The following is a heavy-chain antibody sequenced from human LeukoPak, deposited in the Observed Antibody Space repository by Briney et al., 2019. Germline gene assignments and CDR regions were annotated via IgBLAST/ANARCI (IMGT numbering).Heavy chain of an antibody. D-gene: IGHD3-22*01. CDR3: ARADSSSWYGYYDSSGYYFDY. Sequence: GGSLRLSCAASGFPFSSYWMSWVRQAPGKGLEWVANIKQDGSEKYYVDSVKGRFTISRDNAKNSLYLRMNSLRAEDTAVYYCARADSSSWYGYYDSSGYYFDYWGQGTLVTVSS. J-gene: IGHJ4*02. V-gene: IGHV3-7*01. CDR1: GFPFSSYW. CDR2: IKQDGSEK.